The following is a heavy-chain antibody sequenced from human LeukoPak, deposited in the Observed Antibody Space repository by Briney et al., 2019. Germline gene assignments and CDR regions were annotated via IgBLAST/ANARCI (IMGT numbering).Heavy chain of an antibody. V-gene: IGHV4-4*07. Sequence: SETLSLTCTVSGGSISSYYWSWIRQPAGKGLEWIGRIYTSGSTNYNPSLKSQVTMSVDTSKNQFSLKLSSVTAADTAVYYCARDVHDFWSGSEGWFDPWGQGTLVTVSS. CDR1: GGSISSYY. D-gene: IGHD3-3*01. J-gene: IGHJ5*02. CDR3: ARDVHDFWSGSEGWFDP. CDR2: IYTSGST.